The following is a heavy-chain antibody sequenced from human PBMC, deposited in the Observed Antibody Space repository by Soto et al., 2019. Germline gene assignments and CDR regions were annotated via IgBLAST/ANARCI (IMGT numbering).Heavy chain of an antibody. J-gene: IGHJ5*02. D-gene: IGHD1-26*01. CDR3: AKGVGISGWFDP. CDR1: GFTFSSYA. CDR2: ISGSGGST. Sequence: GGSLRLSCAASGFTFSSYAMSWVRQAQGKGLEWVSAISGSGGSTYYADSVKGRFTISRDNSKNTLYLQMNSLRAEDTAVYYCAKGVGISGWFDPWGQGTLVTVSS. V-gene: IGHV3-23*01.